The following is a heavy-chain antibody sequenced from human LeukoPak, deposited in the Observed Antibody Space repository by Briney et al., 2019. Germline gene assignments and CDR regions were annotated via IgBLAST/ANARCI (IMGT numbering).Heavy chain of an antibody. V-gene: IGHV3-74*01. Sequence: GGSLRLSCAASGFTFSNFWMHWVRQAPGKGLVWVSRINGDGRSISYADSVKGRFTISRDNSKNTLYLQMNSLRAEDTAVYYCANGGSGWYESDYWGQGTLVTVSS. CDR1: GFTFSNFW. J-gene: IGHJ4*02. CDR2: INGDGRSI. CDR3: ANGGSGWYESDY. D-gene: IGHD6-19*01.